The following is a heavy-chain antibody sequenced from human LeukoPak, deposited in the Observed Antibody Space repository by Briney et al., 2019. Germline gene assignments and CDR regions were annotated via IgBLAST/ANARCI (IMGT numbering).Heavy chain of an antibody. CDR2: INHSGSI. CDR3: ARDCSSWNCFDS. J-gene: IGHJ4*02. Sequence: SETLSLTCSVYGGSISDYYWSWIRQPPGKGLEWIGEINHSGSIKYHPSLKSRLTISVGTSKNQFSLRLNSVTAADTAVYYCARDCSSWNCFDSWGQGTLVTVSS. D-gene: IGHD2-2*01. V-gene: IGHV4-34*01. CDR1: GGSISDYY.